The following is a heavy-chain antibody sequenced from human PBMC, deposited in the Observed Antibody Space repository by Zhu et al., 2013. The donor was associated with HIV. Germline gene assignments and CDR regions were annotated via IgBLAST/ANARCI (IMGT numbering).Heavy chain of an antibody. CDR3: ARVPRRRQLPDY. Sequence: QVQLQQWGAGLLKPSETLSLTCAVSGGSFSGYYWSWIRQPPGKGLEWIGYIYYSGSTNYNPSLKSRVTISVDTSKNQFSLKLSSVTAADTAVYYCARVPRRRQLPDYWGQETLVTVSS. J-gene: IGHJ4*02. D-gene: IGHD1-26*01. CDR2: IYYSGST. V-gene: IGHV4-34*11. CDR1: GGSFSGYY.